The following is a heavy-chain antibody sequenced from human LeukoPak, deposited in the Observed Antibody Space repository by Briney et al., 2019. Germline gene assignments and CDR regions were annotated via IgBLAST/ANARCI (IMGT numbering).Heavy chain of an antibody. CDR3: ARDYDFWSGYYSQTRGYFGY. V-gene: IGHV3-30*02. CDR2: IRDDGGNE. Sequence: GGSLRLSCAAAGFTVSGSGMHWVRQARGEGVECVSFIRDDGGNEYYTDPVKGRFTISTDNSKNTLYLQIDSLRAEDTAVYYCARDYDFWSGYYSQTRGYFGYWGQGTLVTVSS. CDR1: GFTVSGSG. D-gene: IGHD3-3*01. J-gene: IGHJ4*02.